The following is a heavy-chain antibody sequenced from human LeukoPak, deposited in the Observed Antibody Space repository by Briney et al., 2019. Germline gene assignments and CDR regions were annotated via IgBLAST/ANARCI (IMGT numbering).Heavy chain of an antibody. J-gene: IGHJ6*03. D-gene: IGHD3-16*01. CDR3: ARSLSSPDYYYYMDV. V-gene: IGHV1-18*01. Sequence: GASMKVSCKASGYTFTSYGISWVRQAPGQGLEWMGWISAYNGNTNYAQKLQGRVTMTTDTSTSTAYMELRSLRSDDTAVYYCARSLSSPDYYYYMDVWGKGTTVTVSS. CDR1: GYTFTSYG. CDR2: ISAYNGNT.